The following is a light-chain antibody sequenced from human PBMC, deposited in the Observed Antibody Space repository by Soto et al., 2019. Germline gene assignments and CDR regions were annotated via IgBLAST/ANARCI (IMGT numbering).Light chain of an antibody. Sequence: QSVLTQSPSASASLGASVKLTCTLSSGLSNYAVAWHQQHPEKGPRFLLKINSDGSHTKGDGIPDRFSGSASGAARYLTISSLQSEDEADYYCQTWVTGTHAVFGGGTQLTVL. CDR1: SGLSNYA. CDR2: INSDGSH. CDR3: QTWVTGTHAV. J-gene: IGLJ7*01. V-gene: IGLV4-69*01.